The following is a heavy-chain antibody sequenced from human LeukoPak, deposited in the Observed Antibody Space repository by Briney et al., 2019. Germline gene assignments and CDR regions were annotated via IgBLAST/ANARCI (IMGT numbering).Heavy chain of an antibody. J-gene: IGHJ4*02. CDR3: ARDLSGFDY. CDR2: IYSGGST. D-gene: IGHD3-9*01. V-gene: IGHV3-53*01. CDR1: GFTFSSYW. Sequence: GGSLRLSCAASGFTFSSYWMSWVRQAPGKGLEWVSVIYSGGSTYYADSVKGRFTISRDNSKNTLYLQMNSLRAEDTAVYYCARDLSGFDYWGQGTLVTVSS.